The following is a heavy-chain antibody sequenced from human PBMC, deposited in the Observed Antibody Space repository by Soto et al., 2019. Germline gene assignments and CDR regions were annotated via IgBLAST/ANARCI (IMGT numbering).Heavy chain of an antibody. CDR1: GFTFSTYS. Sequence: PGGSLRLSCAASGFTFSTYSMNWVRQAPGKGLEWVSSISSRSIYIYYADSVKGRFTISRDDAKNTLYLQVNSLRAEDTAVYYCARDLLLTSDGTWYSGGFDYWGQGTLVTVSS. CDR3: ARDLLLTSDGTWYSGGFDY. CDR2: ISSRSIYI. V-gene: IGHV3-21*01. J-gene: IGHJ4*02. D-gene: IGHD2-15*01.